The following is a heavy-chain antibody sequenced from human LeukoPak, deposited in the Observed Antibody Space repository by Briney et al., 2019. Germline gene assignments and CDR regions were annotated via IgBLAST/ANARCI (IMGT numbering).Heavy chain of an antibody. CDR2: ITSSGAYI. V-gene: IGHV3-21*01. CDR1: GFTFNNYN. Sequence: PGGSLRLSCAASGFTFNNYNMNWVRQAPGKALEWVSSITSSGAYIFYADSVKGRFTISRDNAKDSLYLQMNSLGPEDTAVYYCAKNGPPYCGGDCPFTYWGQGTLVTVSS. CDR3: AKNGPPYCGGDCPFTY. D-gene: IGHD2-21*02. J-gene: IGHJ4*02.